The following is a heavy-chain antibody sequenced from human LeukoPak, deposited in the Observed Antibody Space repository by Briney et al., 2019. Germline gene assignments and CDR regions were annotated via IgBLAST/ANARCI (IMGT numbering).Heavy chain of an antibody. CDR3: ANRGQQLYDY. V-gene: IGHV1-18*01. Sequence: ASVKVSCKTSDYTFSSDGFTWVRQAPGKGLEWMGWINAYNGNKNYAPEFQGRVTLTTDTSTNTAYMDLRSLRSDDTAIYYCANRGQQLYDYWGQGTLVTVSS. CDR2: INAYNGNK. CDR1: DYTFSSDG. J-gene: IGHJ4*02. D-gene: IGHD2-8*01.